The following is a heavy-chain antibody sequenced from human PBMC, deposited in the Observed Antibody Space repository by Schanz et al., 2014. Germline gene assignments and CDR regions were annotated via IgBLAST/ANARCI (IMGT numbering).Heavy chain of an antibody. Sequence: EVQLVESGGGLVQPGGSLRLSCVASGFTFRGYAMSWVRQAPGRGLEWVSTIGTSGGTNYAESVKGRFTISRDNSKNTLYLQMNSLRAEDTAVYFCAKIERNEDWGQGTLVTVSS. CDR2: IGTSGGT. CDR1: GFTFRGYA. V-gene: IGHV3-23*04. CDR3: AKIERNED. J-gene: IGHJ4*02. D-gene: IGHD1-1*01.